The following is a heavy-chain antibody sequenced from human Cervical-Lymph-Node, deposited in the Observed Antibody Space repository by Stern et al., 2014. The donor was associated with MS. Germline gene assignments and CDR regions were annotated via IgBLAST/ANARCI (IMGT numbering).Heavy chain of an antibody. D-gene: IGHD1-26*01. J-gene: IGHJ4*02. Sequence: QLVQSGGGLVQPGGSLRLSCAASGFTFSDHYMDWVRQGPGKGLEWDGRIRDKANSYTTEYAASVRGRFVISRDDSQNSLYLQMYSLKTEDTAVYYCTRRFGRYSDYWGQGTLVTVSS. V-gene: IGHV3-72*01. CDR1: GFTFSDHY. CDR2: IRDKANSYTT. CDR3: TRRFGRYSDY.